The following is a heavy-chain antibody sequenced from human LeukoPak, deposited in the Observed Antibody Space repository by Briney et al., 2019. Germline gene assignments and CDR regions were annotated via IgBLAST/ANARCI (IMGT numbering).Heavy chain of an antibody. V-gene: IGHV3-21*01. CDR2: SSSSNSYI. CDR1: GFTFSSYS. D-gene: IGHD6-19*01. CDR3: ASEAGYSSG. Sequence: GGSLRLSCAASGFTFSSYSVNWVRQAPGKGLEWVSSSSSSNSYIYYADSMKGRFTISRDNAKNSLYLQMNSLRAEDTAVYYCASEAGYSSGWGQGTLVTVSS. J-gene: IGHJ4*02.